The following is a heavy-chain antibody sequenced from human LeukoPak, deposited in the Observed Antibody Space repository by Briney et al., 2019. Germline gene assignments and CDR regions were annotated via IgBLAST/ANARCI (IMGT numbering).Heavy chain of an antibody. J-gene: IGHJ4*02. Sequence: GASVKVSCKASGYTFTSYDINWVRQATGQGLEWMGWMNPNSGNTGYAQKFQGRVTITRNTSISTAYMELSSLRSEDTAVYYCARFMSAYYDFWSGYYTTYYFDYWGQGTLVTVSS. CDR2: MNPNSGNT. D-gene: IGHD3-3*01. CDR1: GYTFTSYD. V-gene: IGHV1-8*03. CDR3: ARFMSAYYDFWSGYYTTYYFDY.